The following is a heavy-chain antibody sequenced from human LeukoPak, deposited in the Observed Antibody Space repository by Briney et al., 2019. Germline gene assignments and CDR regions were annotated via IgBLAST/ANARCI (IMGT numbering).Heavy chain of an antibody. Sequence: SETLSLTCTVSGGSISSYYWSWIRQPPGKGLEWIGYIYYSGSTNYNPSLKSRVTISVDTSKNQFSLKLSSVTAADTAVYYCAREGAYYDFWSGYYMGAFDIWGQGTMVTVSS. V-gene: IGHV4-59*01. J-gene: IGHJ3*02. CDR2: IYYSGST. CDR3: AREGAYYDFWSGYYMGAFDI. CDR1: GGSISSYY. D-gene: IGHD3-3*01.